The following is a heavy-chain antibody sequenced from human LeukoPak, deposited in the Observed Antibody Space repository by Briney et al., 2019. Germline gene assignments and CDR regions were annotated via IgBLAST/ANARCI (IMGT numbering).Heavy chain of an antibody. V-gene: IGHV3-23*01. J-gene: IGHJ4*02. CDR1: GFTFSSYA. CDR2: ISGSGGST. Sequence: GGSLRLSCAASGFTFSSYAMSWVRQAPGKGLERVSAISGSGGSTYYADSVKGRFTISRDNSKNTLYLQMNSLRAEDTAVYYCATPGITMIVVVISYFDYWGQGTLVTVSS. CDR3: ATPGITMIVVVISYFDY. D-gene: IGHD3-22*01.